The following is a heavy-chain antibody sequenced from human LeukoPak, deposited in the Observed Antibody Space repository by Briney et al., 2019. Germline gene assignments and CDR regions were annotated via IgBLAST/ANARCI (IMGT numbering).Heavy chain of an antibody. Sequence: GGSLRLSCAASGFTFSSYSMNWVRQAPGKGLEWVSSISSSSSYIYYADSVKGRFTISRDNAKNSLYLQMNSLRAEDTAVYYCARVRYCSSTSCYGPFDYWGQGTLVTVSS. CDR3: ARVRYCSSTSCYGPFDY. J-gene: IGHJ4*02. D-gene: IGHD2-2*01. CDR1: GFTFSSYS. CDR2: ISSSSSYI. V-gene: IGHV3-21*01.